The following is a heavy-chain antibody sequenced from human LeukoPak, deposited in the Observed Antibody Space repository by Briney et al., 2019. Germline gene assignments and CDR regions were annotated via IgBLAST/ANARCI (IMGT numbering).Heavy chain of an antibody. D-gene: IGHD2-2*01. CDR1: GGSISSYY. V-gene: IGHV4-59*01. Sequence: SETLSLTCTVSGGSISSYYWSWIRQPPGKGLEWIGYIYYSGSTNNNPSLKSRVTISVDTSKNQFSLKLSSVTAADTAVYYCAREGYCSSTSCLFGFDPWGQGTLVTVSS. J-gene: IGHJ5*02. CDR3: AREGYCSSTSCLFGFDP. CDR2: IYYSGST.